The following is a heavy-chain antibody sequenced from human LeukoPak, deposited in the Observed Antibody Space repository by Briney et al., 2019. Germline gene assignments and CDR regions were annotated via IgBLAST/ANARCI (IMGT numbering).Heavy chain of an antibody. J-gene: IGHJ3*02. D-gene: IGHD3-10*01. Sequence: GGSLRLTCSVSGFTFINYAMNWVRQAPGKGLEWISFISKSDSTIYYADSVKGRFTISRDNAKNSLYLQMNSLRAEDTALYYCARPSMIRGVTDAFDIWGPGTTVTVSS. CDR1: GFTFINYA. CDR3: ARPSMIRGVTDAFDI. V-gene: IGHV3-48*03. CDR2: ISKSDSTI.